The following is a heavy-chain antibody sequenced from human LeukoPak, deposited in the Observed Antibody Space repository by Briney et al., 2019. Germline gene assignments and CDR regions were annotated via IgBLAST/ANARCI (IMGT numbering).Heavy chain of an antibody. CDR3: AKAPVTSCRGAFCYPFDY. CDR2: MSSSDDGR. V-gene: IGHV3-23*01. D-gene: IGHD2-15*01. CDR1: GFTFNSYA. J-gene: IGHJ4*02. Sequence: QSGGSLRLSCAASGFTFNSYAFNWVRQAPGKGLEWVSAMSSSDDGRYYAASVRGRFTISRDTSRSTLYLQMNSLRAEDAAVYYCAKAPVTSCRGAFCYPFDYWGQGTLVTVSS.